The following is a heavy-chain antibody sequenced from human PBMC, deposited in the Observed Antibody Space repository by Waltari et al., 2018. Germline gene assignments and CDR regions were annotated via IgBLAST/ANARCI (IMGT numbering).Heavy chain of an antibody. CDR3: AREGYCSSTSCYGAGYWFDP. D-gene: IGHD2-2*01. CDR2: IIPIFGTA. J-gene: IGHJ5*02. V-gene: IGHV1-69*13. Sequence: QVQLVQSGAEVKKPGSSVKVSCKASGGTFSSYAISWVRQAPGQGLEWMGRIIPIFGTANYAQKFQGRVTITADKSTSTAYMELSSLRSEDTAVYYCAREGYCSSTSCYGAGYWFDPWGQGTLVTVSS. CDR1: GGTFSSYA.